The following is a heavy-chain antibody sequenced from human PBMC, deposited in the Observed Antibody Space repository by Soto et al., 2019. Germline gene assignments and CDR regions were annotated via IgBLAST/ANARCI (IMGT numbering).Heavy chain of an antibody. Sequence: EVQLVETGGGLIQPGGSLRLSCAASGFTVSSNYMSWVRQAPGKGLEWVSVIYSGGSTYYADSVKGRFTISRDNSKNTLYLQMNSLRAEDTAVYYCARGDSFKQQPKYFQHWGQGTLVTVSS. CDR3: ARGDSFKQQPKYFQH. CDR2: IYSGGST. J-gene: IGHJ1*01. V-gene: IGHV3-53*02. CDR1: GFTVSSNY. D-gene: IGHD6-13*01.